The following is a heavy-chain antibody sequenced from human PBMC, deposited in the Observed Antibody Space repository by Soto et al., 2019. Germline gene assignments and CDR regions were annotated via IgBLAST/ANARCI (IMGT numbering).Heavy chain of an antibody. J-gene: IGHJ6*02. V-gene: IGHV3-11*05. CDR2: ITSSSSYT. Sequence: QVQLVESGGGLVKPGGSLRLSCAASGFTFSDYYMSWIRQAPGKGLEWVSYITSSSSYTNYADSVKGRFTISRDNAKNSLYLQMNSLRDEDTAVSYCARRHRYGMDVWGQGTTVTVSS. CDR1: GFTFSDYY. CDR3: ARRHRYGMDV.